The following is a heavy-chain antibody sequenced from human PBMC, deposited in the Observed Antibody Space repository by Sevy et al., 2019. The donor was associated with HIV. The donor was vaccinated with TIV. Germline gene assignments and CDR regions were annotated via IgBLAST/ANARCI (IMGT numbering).Heavy chain of an antibody. Sequence: GGSLRLSCAASGFTFSSYWMSWVRQAPGKGLEWVANIRQDGSEKYYVDSVKGRFTISSDNAKNSLYLQMNSLRAEDTAVYYCARDPLLYSSGWYYFDYWGQGTLVTVSS. CDR1: GFTFSSYW. V-gene: IGHV3-7*01. D-gene: IGHD6-19*01. CDR3: ARDPLLYSSGWYYFDY. J-gene: IGHJ4*02. CDR2: IRQDGSEK.